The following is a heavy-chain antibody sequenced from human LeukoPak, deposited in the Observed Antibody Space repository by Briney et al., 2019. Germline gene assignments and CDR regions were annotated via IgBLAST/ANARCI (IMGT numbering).Heavy chain of an antibody. CDR1: GGSMSSYY. V-gene: IGHV4-59*01. J-gene: IGHJ4*02. D-gene: IGHD3-10*01. CDR3: ARVLRPMASQYYFDY. Sequence: SETLSLTCTVSGGSMSSYYWSWIRQPPGKGLEWIGYIYNSESTNYNPSLKSRVTISVDTSKNQFSLKLSSVTAADTAVYYCARVLRPMASQYYFDYWGQGTLVTVSS. CDR2: IYNSEST.